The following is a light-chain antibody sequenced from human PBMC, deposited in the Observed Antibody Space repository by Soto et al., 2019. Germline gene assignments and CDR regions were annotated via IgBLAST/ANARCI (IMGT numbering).Light chain of an antibody. CDR3: AAWDDSLSGYV. CDR1: GSNIGSNT. J-gene: IGLJ1*01. CDR2: SNN. V-gene: IGLV1-44*01. Sequence: QSVLTQPPSASGTPGKRVPIFFSGSGSNIGSNTVNWYQQLPGTAPKLLIHSNNQWPSGVPERFSGSKSGTSASLAISGLQSEDEADYYCAAWDDSLSGYVFGTGTKLTVL.